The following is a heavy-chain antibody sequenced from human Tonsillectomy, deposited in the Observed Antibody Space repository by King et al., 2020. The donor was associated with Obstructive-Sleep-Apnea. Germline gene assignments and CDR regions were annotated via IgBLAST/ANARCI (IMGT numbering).Heavy chain of an antibody. V-gene: IGHV4-39*01. D-gene: IGHD3-10*01. CDR1: GGSISSSSYY. Sequence: QLQESGPGLVKPSETLSLTCTVSGGSISSSSYYWGWIRQPPGKGLEWIGSIYYSGSTYYNPSLKSRVTISVDTSKNQFSLKLSSVTAADTAVYYCARQPVHYGSGSYYNVPYWGQGTLVTVSS. J-gene: IGHJ4*02. CDR3: ARQPVHYGSGSYYNVPY. CDR2: IYYSGST.